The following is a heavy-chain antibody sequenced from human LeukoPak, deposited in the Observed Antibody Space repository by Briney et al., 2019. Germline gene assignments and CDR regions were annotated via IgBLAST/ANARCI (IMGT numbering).Heavy chain of an antibody. Sequence: PGGSLRLSCAASGFTFSSYGMHWVRQAPGKGLEGVAVIWYDGSKKYYADSVKGGFTISRDNSKNKVYRQMNSLRAEDTAVYYFAKDRAHYSSGWRGFFDYWGQGTLVTVSS. CDR3: AKDRAHYSSGWRGFFDY. CDR1: GFTFSSYG. CDR2: IWYDGSKK. V-gene: IGHV3-33*06. J-gene: IGHJ4*02. D-gene: IGHD6-19*01.